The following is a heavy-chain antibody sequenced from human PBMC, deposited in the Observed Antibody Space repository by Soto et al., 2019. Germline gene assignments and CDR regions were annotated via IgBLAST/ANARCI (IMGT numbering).Heavy chain of an antibody. CDR1: GYTFTSYD. CDR3: ARGHCSGGSCYLGQFDY. D-gene: IGHD2-15*01. Sequence: QVQLVQSGAEVKKPGASVKVSCKASGYTFTSYDINWVRQATGQGLEWMGWMNPNSGNTGYAQKFQGRVTMTRNTSIRTAYMERSSLRSEDTAVYYCARGHCSGGSCYLGQFDYWGKGTMVTFSS. J-gene: IGHJ4*02. CDR2: MNPNSGNT. V-gene: IGHV1-8*01.